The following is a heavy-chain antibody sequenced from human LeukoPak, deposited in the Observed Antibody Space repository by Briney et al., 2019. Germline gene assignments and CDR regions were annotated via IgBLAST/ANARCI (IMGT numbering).Heavy chain of an antibody. J-gene: IGHJ6*03. CDR3: ARSGMVRGVIDYYYMDV. D-gene: IGHD3-10*01. Sequence: SETLSLTCTVSGGSISSYYWSWIRQPPGKGLEWIGYIYYSGSTNYNPSLKSRVTISVDTSKNQFSLKLSSVTAADTAVYYCARSGMVRGVIDYYYMDVWGKGTTVTISS. V-gene: IGHV4-59*01. CDR1: GGSISSYY. CDR2: IYYSGST.